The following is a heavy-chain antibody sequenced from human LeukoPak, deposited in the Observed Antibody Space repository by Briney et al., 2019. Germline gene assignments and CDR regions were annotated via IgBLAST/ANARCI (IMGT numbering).Heavy chain of an antibody. V-gene: IGHV3-21*01. J-gene: IGHJ5*02. CDR3: ARAPGIAAP. Sequence: KAGGSLRLSCAASGFTFSSYSMNWVRQAPGKGLEWASSISSSSSYIYYADSVKGRFTISRDNAKNSLYLQMNSLRAEDTAVYYCARAPGIAAPWGQGTLVTVSS. D-gene: IGHD6-13*01. CDR1: GFTFSSYS. CDR2: ISSSSSYI.